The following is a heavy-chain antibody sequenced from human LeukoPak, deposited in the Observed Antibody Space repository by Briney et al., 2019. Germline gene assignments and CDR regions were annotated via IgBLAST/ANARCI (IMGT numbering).Heavy chain of an antibody. Sequence: PGGSLRLSWAASGFTFNSCAMSWVRQAPGKGLEWVSAISGNGRRTYYADSVKGRFSISRDNSKNTLYLQMHSLKAEDTAVYYCAKEAEVGXXXFVDYWGQGTPVTVSS. CDR1: GFTFNSCA. J-gene: IGHJ4*02. CDR2: ISGNGRRT. V-gene: IGHV3-23*01. CDR3: AKEAEVGXXXFVDY. D-gene: IGHD6-19*01.